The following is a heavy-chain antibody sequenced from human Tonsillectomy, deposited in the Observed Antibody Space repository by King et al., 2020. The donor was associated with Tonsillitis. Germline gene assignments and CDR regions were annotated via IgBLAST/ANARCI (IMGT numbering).Heavy chain of an antibody. J-gene: IGHJ4*02. Sequence: VQLVESGAEVKKPGESLKIACKGSGYSFSDYWIAWVRQMPGKGLEWMGVIYPGDSHTTYSPSVQGQVTISVDKSISTAYLQCTSLRASDTAMYYCVRQGRYDFWSGYPDPFDYWGQGILVTVSS. V-gene: IGHV5-51*01. CDR1: GYSFSDYW. CDR3: VRQGRYDFWSGYPDPFDY. D-gene: IGHD3-3*01. CDR2: IYPGDSHT.